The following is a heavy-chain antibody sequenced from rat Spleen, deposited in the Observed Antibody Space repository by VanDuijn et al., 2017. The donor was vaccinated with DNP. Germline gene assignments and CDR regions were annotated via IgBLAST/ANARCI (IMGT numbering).Heavy chain of an antibody. D-gene: IGHD1-3*01. Sequence: LEWMGVIWSNGNTDYNSAIKSRLSISRDTSKSQVFLKMNSVQTEDTAMYFCARSLATVAPTGAMDAWGQGTSVTVSS. CDR3: ARSLATVAPTGAMDA. J-gene: IGHJ4*01. CDR2: IWSNGNT. V-gene: IGHV2-47*01.